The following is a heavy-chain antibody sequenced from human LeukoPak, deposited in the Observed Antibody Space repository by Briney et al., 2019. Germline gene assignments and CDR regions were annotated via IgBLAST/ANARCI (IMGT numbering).Heavy chain of an antibody. CDR1: GGSICSYY. V-gene: IGHV4-59*01. CDR2: IYYSGST. D-gene: IGHD4-17*01. J-gene: IGHJ4*02. Sequence: SETLSLTCTVSGGSICSYYWSWIRQPPGKGLEWIGYIYYSGSTNYNPSLKSRVTISVDTSKNQFSLKLSSVTAADTGVYYCARGTVTGPTDFDYWGQGTLVTVSS. CDR3: ARGTVTGPTDFDY.